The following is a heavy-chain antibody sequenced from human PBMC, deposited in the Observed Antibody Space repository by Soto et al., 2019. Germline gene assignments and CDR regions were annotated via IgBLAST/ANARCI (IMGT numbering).Heavy chain of an antibody. D-gene: IGHD3-9*01. CDR1: GFTFDDYT. Sequence: PGGSLRLSCAASGFTFDDYTMHWVRQAPGKGLEWVSLISWDGGSTYYADSVKGRFTISRDNSKNTLYLQMNSLRAEDTAVYYCAKDFGHYDILTGYPTFGYWGQGTLVTVSS. CDR2: ISWDGGST. V-gene: IGHV3-43*01. CDR3: AKDFGHYDILTGYPTFGY. J-gene: IGHJ4*02.